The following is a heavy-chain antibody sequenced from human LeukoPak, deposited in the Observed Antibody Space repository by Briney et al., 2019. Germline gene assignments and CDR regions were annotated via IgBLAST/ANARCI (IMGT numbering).Heavy chain of an antibody. Sequence: SETLSLTCGVSGGSVTTTNWWTWVRQPPGKGLEWIGEVHLDGRTNYNPSLESRLTMSVDLSENHISLKLTSVTAADTAVYYCAREGGFCRPLDYSGQGILVTVSS. CDR2: VHLDGRT. J-gene: IGHJ4*02. CDR1: GGSVTTTNW. V-gene: IGHV4-4*02. CDR3: AREGGFCRPLDY. D-gene: IGHD3-3*01.